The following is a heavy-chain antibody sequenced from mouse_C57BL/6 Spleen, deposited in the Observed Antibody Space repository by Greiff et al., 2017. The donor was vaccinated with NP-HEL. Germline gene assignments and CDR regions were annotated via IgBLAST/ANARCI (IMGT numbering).Heavy chain of an antibody. D-gene: IGHD2-10*02. Sequence: EVMLVESGGGLVKPGGSLKLSCAASGFTFSDYGMHWVRQAPEKGLEWVAYISSGSSTIYYADTVKGRFTISRDNAKNTLFLQMTSLRSEDTAMYYCAREYGWYFDVWGTGTTVTVSS. CDR3: AREYGWYFDV. CDR1: GFTFSDYG. J-gene: IGHJ1*03. CDR2: ISSGSSTI. V-gene: IGHV5-17*01.